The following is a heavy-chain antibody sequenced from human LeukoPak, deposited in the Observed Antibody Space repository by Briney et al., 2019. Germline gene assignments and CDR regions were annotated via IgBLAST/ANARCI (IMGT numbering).Heavy chain of an antibody. CDR2: INHSGST. V-gene: IGHV4-39*01. CDR3: ARQFGHLYLRPHHAFDI. J-gene: IGHJ3*02. Sequence: SETLSLTCTVSGGSISSSSYYWSWIRQPPGKGLEWIGEINHSGSTNYNPSLKSRVTISVDTSKNQFSLKLSSVTAADTAVYYCARQFGHLYLRPHHAFDIWGQGTMVTVSS. CDR1: GGSISSSSYY. D-gene: IGHD3-10*01.